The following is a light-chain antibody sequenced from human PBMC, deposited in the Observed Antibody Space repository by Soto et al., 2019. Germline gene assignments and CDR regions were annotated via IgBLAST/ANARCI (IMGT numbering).Light chain of an antibody. V-gene: IGKV3-15*01. Sequence: EIVMTQSPATLSVSPGERVTLSCRASQSISTNLAWYQQKPGQAPRLLIYGASTRATGIPARFSGSGSGTEFTVTISSLQSEDFAVYYCQQYNDWPRTFGHGTKVAIK. CDR2: GAS. J-gene: IGKJ1*01. CDR3: QQYNDWPRT. CDR1: QSISTN.